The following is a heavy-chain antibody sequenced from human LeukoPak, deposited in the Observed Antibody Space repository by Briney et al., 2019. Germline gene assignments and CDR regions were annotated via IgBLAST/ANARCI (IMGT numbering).Heavy chain of an antibody. Sequence: GGSLRLSCAASGFTSSSYAMSWVRQAPGKGLEWVSAISGSGGSTYYADSVKGRFTISRDNSKNTLYLQMNSLRAEDTAVYYCAKVPIGYCSSTSCYPYFDYWGQGTLVTVSS. D-gene: IGHD2-2*01. J-gene: IGHJ4*02. CDR1: GFTSSSYA. CDR3: AKVPIGYCSSTSCYPYFDY. CDR2: ISGSGGST. V-gene: IGHV3-23*01.